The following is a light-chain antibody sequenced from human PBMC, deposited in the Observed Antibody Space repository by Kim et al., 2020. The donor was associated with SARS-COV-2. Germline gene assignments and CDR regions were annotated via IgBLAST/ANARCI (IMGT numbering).Light chain of an antibody. CDR3: QVWDSSTKGV. Sequence: SPGQTASITCSGDKLGDKDVCWYQQKPGQSPAPVIFQDTKRPSGITERFSGSKSGNTATLTISGTQPTDEAYYYCQVWDSSTKGVFGGGTKVTVL. CDR1: KLGDKD. J-gene: IGLJ3*02. CDR2: QDT. V-gene: IGLV3-1*01.